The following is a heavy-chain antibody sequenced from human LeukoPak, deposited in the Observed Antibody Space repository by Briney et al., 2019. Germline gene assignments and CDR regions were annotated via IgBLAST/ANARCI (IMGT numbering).Heavy chain of an antibody. CDR1: GFTLSSYS. CDR3: ARDPNYAGSGLYFDF. J-gene: IGHJ4*02. V-gene: IGHV3-48*04. CDR2: ISSTSRTK. Sequence: GGSLRLSCVGSGFTLSSYSMNWVRQAPGKGLEWVSYISSTSRTKYYTESVRGRFTISRDNAKNSLDLQMNDLRADDTAMYYCARDPNYAGSGLYFDFWGQGALVTVSS. D-gene: IGHD3-10*01.